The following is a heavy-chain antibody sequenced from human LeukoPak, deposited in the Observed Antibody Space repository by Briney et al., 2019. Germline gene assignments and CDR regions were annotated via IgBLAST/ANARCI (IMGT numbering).Heavy chain of an antibody. CDR2: ISHSGST. CDR3: ARARYDCSSGWYSSGDYFDY. V-gene: IGHV4-34*01. D-gene: IGHD6-19*01. J-gene: IGHJ4*02. Sequence: PSETLSLTCAVYGGSFSGYYWSWIRQPPGKGLEWIGEISHSGSTNYNPSLKSRVTISVDTSKNQFSLKLSSVTAADTAVYYCARARYDCSSGWYSSGDYFDYWGQGTLVTVSS. CDR1: GGSFSGYY.